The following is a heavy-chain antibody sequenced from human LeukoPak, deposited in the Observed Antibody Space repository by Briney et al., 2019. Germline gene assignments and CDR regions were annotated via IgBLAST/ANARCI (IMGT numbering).Heavy chain of an antibody. CDR1: GGSFSGYY. D-gene: IGHD5-18*01. J-gene: IGHJ4*02. V-gene: IGHV4-34*01. Sequence: SETLSLTCAAYGGSFSGYYWSWIRQPPGKGLEWIGEINHSGSTNYNPSLKSRVTISVDTSKNQFSLKLSSVTAADTAVYYCARGTEGYSYGYFDYWGQGTLVTVSS. CDR3: ARGTEGYSYGYFDY. CDR2: INHSGST.